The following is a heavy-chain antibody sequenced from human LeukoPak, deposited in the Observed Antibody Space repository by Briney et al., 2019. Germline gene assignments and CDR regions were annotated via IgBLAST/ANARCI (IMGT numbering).Heavy chain of an antibody. CDR1: GFSVSTNF. D-gene: IGHD1-26*01. J-gene: IGHJ4*02. Sequence: GGSLRLSCAASGFSVSTNFMSWVRQAPGKGLEWVSVIYSGDTPYYADSVRGRFTISRDNSKNTLYLQMNSLRAEDTALYYCASSSGSGSLDYWGQGTLVTVSS. CDR3: ASSSGSGSLDY. CDR2: IYSGDTP. V-gene: IGHV3-66*01.